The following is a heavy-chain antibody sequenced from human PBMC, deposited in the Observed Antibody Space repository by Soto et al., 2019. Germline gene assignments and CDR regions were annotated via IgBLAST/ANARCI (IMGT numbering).Heavy chain of an antibody. D-gene: IGHD2-8*02. CDR1: GFTVNTYG. J-gene: IGHJ4*02. CDR2: ISRDGGTK. Sequence: QVQLVESGGGVVQPGRSLRLSCAVSGFTVNTYGMHWVRQAPGKGLEWVAVISRDGGTKFYADSVKGRFTISRDNSRNTLFLEMNSLRGDDMAVYYCTGEVAWGYWGQGTLVTISS. V-gene: IGHV3-30*03. CDR3: TGEVAWGY.